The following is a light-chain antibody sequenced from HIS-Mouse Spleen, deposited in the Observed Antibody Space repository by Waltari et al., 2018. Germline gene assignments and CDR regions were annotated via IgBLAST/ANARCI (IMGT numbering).Light chain of an antibody. Sequence: SYELTQPPSVSVSPGQTARITCYGAALPKKSPYCYQQKSGQAPVLVIYEDSNRPSGIPERFSGSSSGTMATLTISGAQVEDEADYYCYSTDSSGNHRVFGGGTKLTVL. CDR2: EDS. V-gene: IGLV3-10*01. CDR3: YSTDSSGNHRV. CDR1: ALPKKS. J-gene: IGLJ2*01.